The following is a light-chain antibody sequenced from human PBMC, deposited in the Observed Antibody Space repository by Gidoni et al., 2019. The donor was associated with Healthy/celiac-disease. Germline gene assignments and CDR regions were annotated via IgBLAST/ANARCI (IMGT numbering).Light chain of an antibody. CDR1: QSVSSN. J-gene: IGKJ2*04. CDR3: QQYNNWPRSS. Sequence: EIVMTQSPAPLSVSPGERATLACRASQSVSSNLAWYQQKPGQAPRLLLYGASTRATGIPARFSGSGSGTEFTLTISSLQSEDFAVYYCQQYNNWPRSSFGQGTKLEIK. V-gene: IGKV3-15*01. CDR2: GAS.